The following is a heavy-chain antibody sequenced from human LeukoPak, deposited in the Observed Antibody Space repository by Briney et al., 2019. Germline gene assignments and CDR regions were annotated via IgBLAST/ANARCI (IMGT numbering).Heavy chain of an antibody. J-gene: IGHJ4*02. V-gene: IGHV4-59*01. CDR3: ASLNSGSYYEDYFDY. CDR2: IYYSGST. Sequence: SETLSLTCTVSGGSISSYYWSWIRKPPGKGLEWIGYIYYSGSTNYNPSLKSRVTISIDTSKNQFSLKLSSVTAADTAVYYCASLNSGSYYEDYFDYWGQGTLVTVSS. CDR1: GGSISSYY. D-gene: IGHD1-26*01.